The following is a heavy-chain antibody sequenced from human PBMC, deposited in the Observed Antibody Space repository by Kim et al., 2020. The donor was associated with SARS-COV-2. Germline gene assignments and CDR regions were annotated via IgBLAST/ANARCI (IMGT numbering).Heavy chain of an antibody. Sequence: TYSNRSLKRRVTIPVDTSKNQFSLKLSSVTAADTAVYYCARHYSNYPFDYWGQGTLVTVSS. D-gene: IGHD4-4*01. CDR2: T. V-gene: IGHV4-39*01. J-gene: IGHJ4*02. CDR3: ARHYSNYPFDY.